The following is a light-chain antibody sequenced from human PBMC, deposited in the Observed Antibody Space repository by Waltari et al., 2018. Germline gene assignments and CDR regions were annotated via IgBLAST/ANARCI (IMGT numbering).Light chain of an antibody. V-gene: IGLV2-11*01. Sequence: QSALTQPRSVSGSPGQSVTISCTGTGGVVRGSSYVSWYQQHPGKAPKLIIYDIYKRPSGVPDRFSGSKSDNTASLTISGLQAEDEADFFCCAFAATPLFGGGTKLTVL. J-gene: IGLJ3*02. CDR3: CAFAATPL. CDR1: GGVVRGSSY. CDR2: DIY.